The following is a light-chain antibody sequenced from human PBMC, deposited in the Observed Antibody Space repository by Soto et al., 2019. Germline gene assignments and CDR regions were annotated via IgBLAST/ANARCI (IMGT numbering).Light chain of an antibody. CDR2: DAS. CDR1: QNITNW. Sequence: DIQMTQSPSTLSASVGDRVTITCRASQNITNWLSWYQLKPGKAPKVLIYDASSLQSGVPPRFSGSGSGTEFTLTINRRQPDDFATYFCQPYNANFGGGTKVEIK. J-gene: IGKJ4*01. V-gene: IGKV1-5*01. CDR3: QPYNAN.